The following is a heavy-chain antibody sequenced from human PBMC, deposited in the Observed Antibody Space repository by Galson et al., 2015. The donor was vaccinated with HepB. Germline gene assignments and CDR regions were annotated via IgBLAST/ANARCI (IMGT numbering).Heavy chain of an antibody. CDR2: IKTDGSIT. J-gene: IGHJ6*03. V-gene: IGHV3-74*01. Sequence: SLRLSCATSGFTFNNHWMHWVRQVPGKGLEWVSRIKTDGSITSYADSAKGRFTISRDNAKNTVYLQMNSLRAEDTAVYYCARNAQQQLVHRYYYSYYMDVWGKGTTVIVSS. CDR1: GFTFNNHW. CDR3: ARNAQQQLVHRYYYSYYMDV. D-gene: IGHD6-13*01.